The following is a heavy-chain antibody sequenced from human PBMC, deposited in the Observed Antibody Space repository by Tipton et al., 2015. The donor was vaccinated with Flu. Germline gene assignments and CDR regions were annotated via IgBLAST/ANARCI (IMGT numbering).Heavy chain of an antibody. J-gene: IGHJ6*02. CDR2: IYYSGST. CDR1: GGSISSYY. V-gene: IGHV4-59*01. CDR3: ARELNYGMDV. Sequence: LRLSCTVSGGSISSYYWSWIRQPPGKGLEWIGYIYYSGSTNYNPPLKSRVTISVDTSKNQFSLKLSSVTAADTAVYYCARELNYGMDVWGQGTTVTVSS.